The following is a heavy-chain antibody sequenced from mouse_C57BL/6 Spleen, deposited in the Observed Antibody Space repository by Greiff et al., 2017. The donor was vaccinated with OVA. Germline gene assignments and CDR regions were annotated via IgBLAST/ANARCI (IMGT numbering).Heavy chain of an antibody. CDR3: ARSVHYGNYEYFDV. V-gene: IGHV1-62-2*01. CDR1: GYTFTEYT. D-gene: IGHD2-1*01. J-gene: IGHJ1*03. CDR2: FYPGSGSI. Sequence: VQRVESGAELVKPGASVKLSCKASGYTFTEYTIHWVKQRSGQGLEWIGWFYPGSGSIKYNEKFKDKATLTADKSSSTVYMELSRLTSEDSAVYFCARSVHYGNYEYFDVWGTGTTVTVSS.